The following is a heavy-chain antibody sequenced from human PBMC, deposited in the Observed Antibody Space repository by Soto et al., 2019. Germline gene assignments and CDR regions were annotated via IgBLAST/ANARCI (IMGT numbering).Heavy chain of an antibody. V-gene: IGHV4-30-4*01. Sequence: SETLSLTCTVSGGSISSGDYYWSWIRQPPGKGLEWIGYIYYSGSTYYNPSLKSRVTISVDTSKNQFSLKLSSVTAADTAVYYCARDREAHYYYGMDVWGQGTTVTVSS. CDR2: IYYSGST. CDR3: ARDREAHYYYGMDV. J-gene: IGHJ6*02. D-gene: IGHD1-26*01. CDR1: GGSISSGDYY.